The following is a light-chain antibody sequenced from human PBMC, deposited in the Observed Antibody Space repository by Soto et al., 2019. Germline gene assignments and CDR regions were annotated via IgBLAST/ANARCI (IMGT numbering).Light chain of an antibody. CDR1: NSDVGAFNY. Sequence: QSALTQPASVSGSPGQSITISCTGTNSDVGAFNYVSWYQHHPSKAPKLIIYEVSDRPSGISNRFSGSKSGNTASLTISGLQAEDEADYYCSSYRRSSALVFGTGTKVTVL. CDR3: SSYRRSSALV. V-gene: IGLV2-14*01. CDR2: EVS. J-gene: IGLJ1*01.